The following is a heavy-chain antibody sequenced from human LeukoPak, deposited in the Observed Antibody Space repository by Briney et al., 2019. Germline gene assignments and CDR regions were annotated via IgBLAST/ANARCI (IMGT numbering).Heavy chain of an antibody. Sequence: GGSLRLSCAASGFTFSTNWMIWLRQAPEKGLEWVANIKEDGSATYYVDSVKGRFTISRDNAKNSLYLQMNSLRAEDTAIYYCARGGTRSPIDWGPGTLVTVSS. CDR1: GFTFSTNW. CDR3: ARGGTRSPID. J-gene: IGHJ4*02. D-gene: IGHD2/OR15-2a*01. V-gene: IGHV3-7*01. CDR2: IKEDGSAT.